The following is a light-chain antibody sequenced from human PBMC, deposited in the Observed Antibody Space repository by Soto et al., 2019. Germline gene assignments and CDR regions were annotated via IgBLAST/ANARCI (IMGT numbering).Light chain of an antibody. V-gene: IGKV3-20*01. J-gene: IGKJ1*01. CDR2: GAS. Sequence: EIVLAQSPGTLSLSPGERATLSFRASQSVTNSFLAWYQQKPGQAPRLLIYGASRRATGIPDRFTGSGSGTEFTLTISSLQSEDFAVYYCQQYNNWPPWTFGQGTKVDIK. CDR1: QSVTNSF. CDR3: QQYNNWPPWT.